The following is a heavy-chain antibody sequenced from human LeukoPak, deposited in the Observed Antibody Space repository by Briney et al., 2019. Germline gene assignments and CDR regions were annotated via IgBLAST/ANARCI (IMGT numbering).Heavy chain of an antibody. CDR2: IRNKIYGGTP. Sequence: QTAGSLRLSCTASGFTFGDYAMTWVRQAPGKGLEWVGFIRNKIYGGTPEYAASVKGRFTISRDDSKGIAYLQMNSLKTEDTAVYYCTRDQTPYYWGQGTLVTVSS. V-gene: IGHV3-49*04. J-gene: IGHJ4*02. CDR1: GFTFGDYA. CDR3: TRDQTPYY.